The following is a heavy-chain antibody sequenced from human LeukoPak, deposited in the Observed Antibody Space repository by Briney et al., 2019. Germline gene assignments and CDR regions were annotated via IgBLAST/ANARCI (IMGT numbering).Heavy chain of an antibody. CDR3: ALLARAVTKALKRGVGLDY. V-gene: IGHV1-2*02. CDR1: GYTFTGYY. CDR2: INLNSGGT. J-gene: IGHJ4*02. D-gene: IGHD4-17*01. Sequence: GASVKVSCKASGYTFTGYYIHWVRQAPGQGLEWMGWINLNSGGTNYAQKFQGRVTMTRDTSISTAYMELSRLRSDDTAVYYCALLARAVTKALKRGVGLDYWGQGTLVTVSS.